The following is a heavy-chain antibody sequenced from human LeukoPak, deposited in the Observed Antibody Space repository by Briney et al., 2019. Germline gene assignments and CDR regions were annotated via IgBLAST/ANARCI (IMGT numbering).Heavy chain of an antibody. Sequence: GGSLRLSCAASGFTFSSYAMSWLRQAPGKGRGWVSAISGSGGSTYYADSVKGRFTISRDNSKNTLYLQMNSLRAEDTAVYYCAKGGTVLFDYWGQGTLVTVSS. CDR2: ISGSGGST. CDR1: GFTFSSYA. CDR3: AKGGTVLFDY. V-gene: IGHV3-23*01. D-gene: IGHD1-1*01. J-gene: IGHJ4*02.